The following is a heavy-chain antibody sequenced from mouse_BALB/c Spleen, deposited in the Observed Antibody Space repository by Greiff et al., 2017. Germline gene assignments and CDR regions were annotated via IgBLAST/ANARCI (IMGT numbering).Heavy chain of an antibody. V-gene: IGHV5-6-5*01. CDR1: GFTFSSYA. CDR3: ARGGLLRYAMDY. J-gene: IGHJ4*01. CDR2: ISSGGST. Sequence: EVKLVESGGGLVKPGGSLKLSCAASGFTFSSYAMSWVRQTPEKRLEWVASISSGGSTYYPDSVKGRFTISRDNARNILYLQMSSLRSEDTAMYYCARGGLLRYAMDYWGQGTSVTVSS. D-gene: IGHD1-1*01.